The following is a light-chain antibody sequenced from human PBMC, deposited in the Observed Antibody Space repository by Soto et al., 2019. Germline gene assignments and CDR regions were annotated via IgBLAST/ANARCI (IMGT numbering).Light chain of an antibody. J-gene: IGKJ1*01. CDR3: QQRSNWPSTWT. CDR2: DAS. CDR1: QSVSSY. Sequence: EIELTQSPATLSLSPGERATLSCRASQSVSSYLAWYQQKPGQAPRLLIYDASNRATGIPARFSGSGSGTDFTLTISNLEPEDFAVYYCQQRSNWPSTWTFGQGTKVEIK. V-gene: IGKV3-11*01.